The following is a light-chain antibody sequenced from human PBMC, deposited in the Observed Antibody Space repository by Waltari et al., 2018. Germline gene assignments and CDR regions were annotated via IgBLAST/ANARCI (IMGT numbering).Light chain of an antibody. V-gene: IGKV3-20*01. Sequence: EIVLTQSPGTLSLSPGERASLSCGASQIISTSYLAWYQQKPGQAPRLLIYDASRRATGIPDRFSGSGSGTDFTLTISRLEPEDFAVYYCQKYGSTPRPFGGGTKVEIK. CDR3: QKYGSTPRP. J-gene: IGKJ4*01. CDR2: DAS. CDR1: QIISTSY.